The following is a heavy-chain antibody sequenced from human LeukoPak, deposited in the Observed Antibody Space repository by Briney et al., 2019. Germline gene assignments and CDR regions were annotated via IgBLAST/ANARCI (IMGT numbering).Heavy chain of an antibody. CDR2: IIPILGIA. J-gene: IGHJ4*02. V-gene: IGHV1-69*04. Sequence: KVSCKASGGTFSSYAISWVRQAPGQGLEWMGRIIPILGIANYAQKFQGRVTITADKSTSTAYVELSSLRSEDTAVYYCARGHSGGSCYADWGQGTLVTVSS. CDR1: GGTFSSYA. D-gene: IGHD2-15*01. CDR3: ARGHSGGSCYAD.